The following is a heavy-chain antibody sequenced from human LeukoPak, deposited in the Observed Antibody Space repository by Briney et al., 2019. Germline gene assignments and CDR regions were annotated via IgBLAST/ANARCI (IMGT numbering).Heavy chain of an antibody. J-gene: IGHJ4*02. D-gene: IGHD3-16*01. CDR1: GDSISNINW. Sequence: SETLSLTCAVSGDSISNINWWWSWVRQPPGKGLEWIGEIHDGGSTTYHPSLKSRVTISVDKLKNQFSLTLTSVTAADTAVYFCARGAHYAWNSWGQGTLVTVSS. CDR2: IHDGGST. CDR3: ARGAHYAWNS. V-gene: IGHV4-4*02.